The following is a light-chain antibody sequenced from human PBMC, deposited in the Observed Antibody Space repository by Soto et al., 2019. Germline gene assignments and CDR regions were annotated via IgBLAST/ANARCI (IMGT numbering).Light chain of an antibody. CDR2: EVS. J-gene: IGLJ2*01. Sequence: QSALTQPASVSGSPGQSITISCTGTSSDVGSYDYVSWYLHRPGKAPKLIIYEVSNRPSGVSNRFSGSKSGNTASLTISGLQAEDEADYYCSSYTSNTTVIFGGGTKLTVL. CDR1: SSDVGSYDY. CDR3: SSYTSNTTVI. V-gene: IGLV2-14*01.